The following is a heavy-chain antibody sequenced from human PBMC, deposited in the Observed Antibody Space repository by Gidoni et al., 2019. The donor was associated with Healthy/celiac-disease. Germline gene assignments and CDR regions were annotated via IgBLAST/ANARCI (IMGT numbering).Heavy chain of an antibody. V-gene: IGHV3-21*01. Sequence: EVKLVESGGGLVKSGGSLRLSCAASGFTFSSYSMNWVRQAPGKGLGWVSSMSSSSSYIYYADSVKGRFTISRDNAKNSLYLQMNSLRAEDTAVYYCARDADVVVTAIDFDYWGQGTLVTVSS. CDR2: MSSSSSYI. J-gene: IGHJ4*02. D-gene: IGHD2-21*02. CDR3: ARDADVVVTAIDFDY. CDR1: GFTFSSYS.